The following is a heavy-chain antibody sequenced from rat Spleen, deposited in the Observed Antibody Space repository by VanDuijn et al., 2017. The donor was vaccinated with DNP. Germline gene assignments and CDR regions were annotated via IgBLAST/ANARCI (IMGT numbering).Heavy chain of an antibody. CDR1: GYTITSGYD. Sequence: EMQLLESGPGLVKPSQSLSLTCSVTGYTITSGYDWSWIRKFPGNKMEWMAYMTYSGSTDYNPSLKSRVSITRDTSKNQLFLQLSSVTPEDTATYYCARWTYYFDYWGQGVMVTVSS. CDR3: ARWTYYFDY. CDR2: MTYSGST. V-gene: IGHV3-4*01. J-gene: IGHJ2*01.